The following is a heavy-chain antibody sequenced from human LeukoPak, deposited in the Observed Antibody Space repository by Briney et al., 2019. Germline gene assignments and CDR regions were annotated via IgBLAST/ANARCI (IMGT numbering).Heavy chain of an antibody. J-gene: IGHJ4*02. CDR1: GDSLSSSY. D-gene: IGHD6-13*01. CDR3: ARQRYEGGQQPYFFDY. V-gene: IGHV4-4*07. Sequence: SETLSLTCTVSGDSLSSSYWSWVRQPAGKGLEWIGRIYTSGYTNYNPSLKGRVTMSVDTSKNQFSLKLNSVTAADTAVYYCARQRYEGGQQPYFFDYWGQGTLATVSS. CDR2: IYTSGYT.